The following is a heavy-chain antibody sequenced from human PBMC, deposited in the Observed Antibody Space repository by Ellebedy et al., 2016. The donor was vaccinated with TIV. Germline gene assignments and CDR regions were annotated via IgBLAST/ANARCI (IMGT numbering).Heavy chain of an antibody. CDR1: GGSISTSDYY. J-gene: IGHJ5*02. CDR3: GRDPALPRGRFDT. Sequence: MPSETLSLTCTVSGGSISTSDYYWNWLRQPPGKGLEWIGSIYYSGSAYYNPSLKSRVTVSVDTSKNQFSLNLSSVTAADTAVYYCGRDPALPRGRFDTWGQGTLVTVSS. V-gene: IGHV4-39*07. CDR2: IYYSGSA.